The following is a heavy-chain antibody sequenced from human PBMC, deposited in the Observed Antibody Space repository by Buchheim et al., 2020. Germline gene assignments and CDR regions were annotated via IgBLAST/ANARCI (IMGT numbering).Heavy chain of an antibody. CDR3: AKDLLSGWTGMDV. CDR2: ISYDGSNK. D-gene: IGHD6-19*01. CDR1: GFTSSSYG. V-gene: IGHV3-30*18. J-gene: IGHJ6*02. Sequence: VQLVESGGGVVQPGRSLRLSCAASGFTSSSYGMHWVRQAPGKGLEWVAVISYDGSNKYYADSVKGRFTISRDNSKNTLYLQMNSLRAEDTAVYYCAKDLLSGWTGMDVWGQGTT.